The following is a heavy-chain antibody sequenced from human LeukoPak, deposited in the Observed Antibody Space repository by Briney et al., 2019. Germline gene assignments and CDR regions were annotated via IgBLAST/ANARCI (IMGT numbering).Heavy chain of an antibody. CDR3: AKGAISGYGGYFFDY. CDR2: ISGSGGST. J-gene: IGHJ4*02. CDR1: GFTFSNYA. D-gene: IGHD5-12*01. V-gene: IGHV3-23*01. Sequence: GGSLRLSCAASGFTFSNYAMSWVRQAPGKGLDWVSAISGSGGSTYYADSVKGRFTISRDNSKNTLYLQMNSLRAEDTAVYYCAKGAISGYGGYFFDYWGQGTLVTVSS.